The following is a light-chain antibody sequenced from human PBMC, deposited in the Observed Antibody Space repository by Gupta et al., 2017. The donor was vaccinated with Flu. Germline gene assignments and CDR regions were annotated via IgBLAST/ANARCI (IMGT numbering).Light chain of an antibody. Sequence: DIQLTQSPSFLSASVGDRGTITCRDSQGISSYLAWYQQKPGKAHKLLSYAEATLQIGVTSRFRGSGCGTGFTRTLSRRKAEDCAHEYVQQHNSFFGHGTKVDIK. CDR1: QGISSY. CDR3: QQHNSF. V-gene: IGKV1-9*01. CDR2: AEA. J-gene: IGKJ3*01.